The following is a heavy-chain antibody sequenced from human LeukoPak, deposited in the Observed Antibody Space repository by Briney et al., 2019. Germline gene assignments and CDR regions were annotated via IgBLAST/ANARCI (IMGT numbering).Heavy chain of an antibody. CDR2: IKQDGREK. V-gene: IGHV3-7*01. Sequence: SGGSLRLSCAASWFTLRSYLMSWVGQPPGKGLECVANIKQDGREKYYADSVRGGFIISRDNAKKSLYLQMNSPRVEDTAVYYCARPGPYGSGSYVDWFDPWGQGTLVTVSS. CDR1: WFTLRSYL. J-gene: IGHJ5*02. D-gene: IGHD3-10*01. CDR3: ARPGPYGSGSYVDWFDP.